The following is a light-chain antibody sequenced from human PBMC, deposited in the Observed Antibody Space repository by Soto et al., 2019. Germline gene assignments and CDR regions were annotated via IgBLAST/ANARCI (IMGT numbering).Light chain of an antibody. CDR2: GAY. V-gene: IGKV3-20*01. Sequence: EVVLTQSPGTLSLSSGERATLSCRASQSVINSYLAWYQQKPGQAPRLLLYGAYNRATGIPDRFSGSGSGTDFTLTISRLEPEDFAVYYCQQYGTAPRTFGQGTKVEIK. J-gene: IGKJ1*01. CDR1: QSVINSY. CDR3: QQYGTAPRT.